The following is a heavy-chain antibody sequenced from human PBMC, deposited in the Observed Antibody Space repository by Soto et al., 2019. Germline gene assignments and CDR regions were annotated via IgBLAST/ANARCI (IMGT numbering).Heavy chain of an antibody. V-gene: IGHV4-4*02. J-gene: IGHJ3*02. CDR1: SGSISSSNW. CDR2: IYHSGST. CDR3: ARSTKLLWFGELLSPDAFDI. Sequence: QVQLQESGPGLVKPSGTLSLTCAVSSGSISSSNWWSWVRQPPGKGLEWIGEIYHSGSTNYNPSLKSRVTISVDKSKNQFSLKLSSVTAADTAVYYCARSTKLLWFGELLSPDAFDIWGQGTMVTVSS. D-gene: IGHD3-10*01.